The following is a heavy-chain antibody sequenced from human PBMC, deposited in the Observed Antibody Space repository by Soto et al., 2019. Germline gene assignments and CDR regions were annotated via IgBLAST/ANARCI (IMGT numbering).Heavy chain of an antibody. CDR3: ARDRLEPESGYYYYGMDV. J-gene: IGHJ6*02. CDR1: GGSISSGGYY. D-gene: IGHD3-3*01. CDR2: IYYSGST. Sequence: QVQLQESGPGLVKPSQTLSLTCTVSGGSISSGGYYWSWIRQHPGKGLEWIGYIYYSGSTYYNPSLKSQVTLSVDTSKNQSSLKLSSVTAADTAVYYCARDRLEPESGYYYYGMDVWGQGTTVTVSS. V-gene: IGHV4-31*01.